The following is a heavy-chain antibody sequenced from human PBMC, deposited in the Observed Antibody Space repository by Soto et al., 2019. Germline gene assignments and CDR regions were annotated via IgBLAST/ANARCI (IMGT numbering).Heavy chain of an antibody. J-gene: IGHJ4*02. V-gene: IGHV4-59*01. CDR1: GGSISSYY. CDR3: ARAEEDYFDY. Sequence: QVQLQESGPGLVKPSETLSLTCTVSGGSISSYYWSWIRQPPGKGLEWIGYIYYSGSTNYNPSLKSRVTISVDTSKNQFSLKLSSVTAADTTVYYCARAEEDYFDYWGQGTLVTVSS. CDR2: IYYSGST.